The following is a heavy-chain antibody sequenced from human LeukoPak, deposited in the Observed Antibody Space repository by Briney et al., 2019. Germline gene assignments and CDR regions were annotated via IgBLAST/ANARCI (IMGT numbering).Heavy chain of an antibody. J-gene: IGHJ3*02. Sequence: GGSLRLSCAASEFTFSTFWMSWVRQAPGKGLEWVANIKADGCVKHYVDSVQGRCRISRDNASSSLYLQIIRLRAEDTAVYYCVRDSDYQRNSGGLYAHYDSLDIWGHGTMVTVSS. CDR3: VRDSDYQRNSGGLYAHYDSLDI. V-gene: IGHV3-7*01. D-gene: IGHD2-21*01. CDR2: IKADGCVK. CDR1: EFTFSTFW.